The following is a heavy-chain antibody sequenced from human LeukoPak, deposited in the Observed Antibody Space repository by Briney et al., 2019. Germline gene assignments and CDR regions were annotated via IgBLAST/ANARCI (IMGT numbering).Heavy chain of an antibody. CDR2: ISYDGSNK. J-gene: IGHJ5*02. Sequence: GGSLRLSCAASGFTFSSYAMHWVRQAPGKGLEWVAVISYDGSNKYYADSVKGRFTISRDNSKNTLYLQMNSLRAEDTAVYYCASAPSIRGFDPWGQGTLVTVSS. V-gene: IGHV3-30-3*01. CDR1: GFTFSSYA. D-gene: IGHD6-6*01. CDR3: ASAPSIRGFDP.